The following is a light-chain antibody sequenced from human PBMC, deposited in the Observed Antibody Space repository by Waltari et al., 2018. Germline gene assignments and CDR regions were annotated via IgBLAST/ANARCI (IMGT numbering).Light chain of an antibody. CDR2: GAS. Sequence: EIVLTQSPGTLSLFPGERATLSCRAIQSVGRTLAWYQQKPGQAPRLLIYGASSRATDIPDRFSGSGSGTDFSLTINRLEPEDLAVYFCQHYVRLPATFGQGTKVEIK. CDR1: QSVGRT. V-gene: IGKV3-20*01. J-gene: IGKJ1*01. CDR3: QHYVRLPAT.